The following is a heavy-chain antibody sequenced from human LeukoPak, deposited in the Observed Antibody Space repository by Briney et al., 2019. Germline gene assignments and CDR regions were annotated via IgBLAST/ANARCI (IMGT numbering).Heavy chain of an antibody. J-gene: IGHJ4*02. CDR2: IYHSGRT. V-gene: IGHV4-38-2*02. Sequence: SETLSLTCTVSGYSINSGYFWGWIRQPPLKGLEWIGSIYHSGRTYYNPSLKSRVTISVDTSKNQFSLKLSSVTAADTAVYYCARDRYYYGSGSYPFDYWGQGTLVTVSS. CDR1: GYSINSGYF. D-gene: IGHD3-10*01. CDR3: ARDRYYYGSGSYPFDY.